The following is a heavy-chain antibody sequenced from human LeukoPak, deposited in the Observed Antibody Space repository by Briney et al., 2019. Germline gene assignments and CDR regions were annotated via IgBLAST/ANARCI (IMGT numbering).Heavy chain of an antibody. CDR3: ASGGPTRGPLDY. D-gene: IGHD1-26*01. CDR2: LWKDATYS. J-gene: IGHJ4*02. Sequence: GGSLRLSCAASGFPFSSYGMYWVRQTPDKGLQWVAYLWKDATYSNYADSVRGRFTISRDNSKNTLDLQMSSLRVEDTAVYYCASGGPTRGPLDYWGQGTLVTVSS. V-gene: IGHV3-30*02. CDR1: GFPFSSYG.